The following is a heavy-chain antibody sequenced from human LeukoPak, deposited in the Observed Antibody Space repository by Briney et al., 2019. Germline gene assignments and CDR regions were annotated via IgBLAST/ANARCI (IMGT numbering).Heavy chain of an antibody. Sequence: GRSLRLAWAAAGFTVSIHGMHCARQAASNWLEWVAVILEEGRNKYYADSVKGRFTISRDNSKNTLYLQMTSLRAEHTAVYYCARVVYYDSSGYGGAFDIWGQGTMVTVSS. CDR1: GFTVSIHG. D-gene: IGHD3-22*01. CDR2: ILEEGRNK. V-gene: IGHV3-30*04. CDR3: ARVVYYDSSGYGGAFDI. J-gene: IGHJ3*02.